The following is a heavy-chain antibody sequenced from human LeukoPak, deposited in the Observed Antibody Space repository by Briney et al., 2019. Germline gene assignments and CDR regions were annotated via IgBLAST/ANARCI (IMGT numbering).Heavy chain of an antibody. CDR1: GFTFSTSA. CDR3: ARATVRYLRMGYFDY. Sequence: GGSLRLSCAACGFTFSTSAMNWVRQVPGKGLEWVSSINSESSHIYYAASVRGRFTISRDNARNSVSLQMDSLIAEDTAVYYCARATVRYLRMGYFDYWGQGSLVTVSS. D-gene: IGHD3-16*01. J-gene: IGHJ4*02. V-gene: IGHV3-21*01. CDR2: INSESSHI.